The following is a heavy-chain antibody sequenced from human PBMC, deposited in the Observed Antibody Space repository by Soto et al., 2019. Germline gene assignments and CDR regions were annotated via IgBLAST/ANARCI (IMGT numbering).Heavy chain of an antibody. J-gene: IGHJ5*02. Sequence: SVKVSCKASGGTFSSYAISWVRQAPGQGLEWMGGIIPILGTANYAQKFQGRVTITADESTSTAYMELSSLRSEDTAVYYCARMKGYYYDSSGYYYWFDPWGQGTLVTVSS. CDR2: IIPILGTA. V-gene: IGHV1-69*13. CDR3: ARMKGYYYDSSGYYYWFDP. D-gene: IGHD3-22*01. CDR1: GGTFSSYA.